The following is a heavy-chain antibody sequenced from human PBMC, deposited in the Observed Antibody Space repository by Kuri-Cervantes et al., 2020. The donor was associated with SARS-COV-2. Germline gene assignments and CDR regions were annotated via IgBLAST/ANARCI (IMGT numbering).Heavy chain of an antibody. D-gene: IGHD4-17*01. CDR1: GGSISSSSYY. CDR3: ARLTAVTTFDY. Sequence: SETLSLTCTVSGGSISSSSYYWGWIRQPPGKGLGWIGSIYYSGSTYYNPSLKSRVTISVDTSKNQFSLKLSSVTAADTAVYYCARLTAVTTFDYWGQGTLVTFSS. V-gene: IGHV4-39*01. J-gene: IGHJ4*02. CDR2: IYYSGST.